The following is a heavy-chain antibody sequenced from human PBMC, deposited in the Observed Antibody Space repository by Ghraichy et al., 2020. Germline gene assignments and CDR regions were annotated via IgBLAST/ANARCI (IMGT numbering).Heavy chain of an antibody. CDR1: GFSVSSDY. V-gene: IGHV3-53*01. CDR3: VRGTMVVTAPRD. Sequence: GESLNISCVASGFSVSSDYMSWVRQAPGKGLEWVSVIYTGGSTYYADSVKGRFIISRDTSKNTLYLQMNSLRAEDTAVYYCVRGTMVVTAPRDWGQGTLVTVSS. CDR2: IYTGGST. D-gene: IGHD2-21*02. J-gene: IGHJ4*02.